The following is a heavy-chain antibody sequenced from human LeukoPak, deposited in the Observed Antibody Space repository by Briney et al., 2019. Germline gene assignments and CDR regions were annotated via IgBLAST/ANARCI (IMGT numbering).Heavy chain of an antibody. CDR1: GFTFSDNY. V-gene: IGHV3-11*04. J-gene: IGHJ4*02. CDR3: ARDGGSAWFLDY. CDR2: ISSSGNTT. D-gene: IGHD6-19*01. Sequence: GGSLRLSCAASGFTFSDNYMSWIRQAPGKGLEWVSYISSSGNTTYNADSAKGRFSITRDNAKNSLYLQMNSLRAEDTAVYYCARDGGSAWFLDYWGQGTLVTVSS.